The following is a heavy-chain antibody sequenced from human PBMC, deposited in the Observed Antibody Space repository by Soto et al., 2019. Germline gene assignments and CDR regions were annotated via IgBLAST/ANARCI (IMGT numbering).Heavy chain of an antibody. CDR3: AFYDFWSRYNGFVF. Sequence: SQTLSLTCAISGDSVSSNSAAWNWIRQSPSRGLEWLGRTYYRSKWYNDYAVSVKSRITINPGTSKNQYSLQLNSVTPEDTAVYYCAFYDFWSRYNGFVFWGQGSLVTVSS. CDR2: TYYRSKWYN. V-gene: IGHV6-1*01. CDR1: GDSVSSNSAA. J-gene: IGHJ1*01. D-gene: IGHD3-3*01.